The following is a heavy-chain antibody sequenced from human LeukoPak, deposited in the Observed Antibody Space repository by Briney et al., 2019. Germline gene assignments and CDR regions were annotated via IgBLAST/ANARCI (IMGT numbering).Heavy chain of an antibody. J-gene: IGHJ4*02. CDR1: GYSISSGSY. Sequence: PSETLSLTCTVSGYSISSGSYWGWIRQPPGKGLEWIGSIHHSGSIYNNPSLKSRVTISVDTSKNQFSLKLSSVTAADTAVYYCARDPVVVVAATPSRSFDYWGQGTLVTISS. D-gene: IGHD2-15*01. CDR3: ARDPVVVVAATPSRSFDY. CDR2: IHHSGSI. V-gene: IGHV4-38-2*02.